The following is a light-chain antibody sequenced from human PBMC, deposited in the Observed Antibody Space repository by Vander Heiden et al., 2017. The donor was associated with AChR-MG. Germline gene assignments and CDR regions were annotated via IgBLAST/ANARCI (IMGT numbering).Light chain of an antibody. Sequence: EIVMTQSPATLSVSPGARATLSCRASQSVRSHLAWYQQKPGQAPRPLIYGASTRATGIPARFSGSASGTEFTLTISSLQSEDFAVYYCQQNNNWPRTFGQGTKVEIK. CDR2: GAS. V-gene: IGKV3-15*01. CDR1: QSVRSH. CDR3: QQNNNWPRT. J-gene: IGKJ1*01.